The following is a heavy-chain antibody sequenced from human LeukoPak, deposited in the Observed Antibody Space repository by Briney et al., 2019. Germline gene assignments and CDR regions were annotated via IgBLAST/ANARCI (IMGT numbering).Heavy chain of an antibody. J-gene: IGHJ5*02. D-gene: IGHD6-13*01. CDR2: INPNSGGT. CDR1: GYTFTGYY. V-gene: IGHV1-2*06. Sequence: GASVKVSCKASGYTFTGYYMHWVRQAPGQGLEWMGRINPNSGGTNYAQKFQGRVTMTRDTSMSTAYMELSRLRSDDTAVYYCARAKEYSRSWYVWFDPWGQGTLVTVSS. CDR3: ARAKEYSRSWYVWFDP.